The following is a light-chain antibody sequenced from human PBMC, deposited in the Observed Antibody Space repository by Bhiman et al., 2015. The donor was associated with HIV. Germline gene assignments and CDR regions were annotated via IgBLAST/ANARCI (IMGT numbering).Light chain of an antibody. V-gene: IGLV3-1*01. Sequence: SYELTQPPSVSVSPGQTASITCSGDKLGDKYACWYQQKPGQSPMLVIYQDTKRPSGIPDRFSASRSGGAASLTITGTQAEDEADYYCNCRDHRGNPVFGGGTKLTVL. CDR1: KLGDKY. CDR2: QDT. J-gene: IGLJ2*01. CDR3: NCRDHRGNPV.